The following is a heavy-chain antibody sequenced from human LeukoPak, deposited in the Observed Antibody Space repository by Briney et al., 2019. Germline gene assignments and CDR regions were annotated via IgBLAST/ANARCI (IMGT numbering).Heavy chain of an antibody. D-gene: IGHD6-13*01. CDR3: AKAGSSSWKHYGDY. J-gene: IGHJ4*02. Sequence: HPGGSLRLSCAASGFTFSSYGMHWVRQAPGKGLEWVAFIRYDGTNKYYADSVKGRFTISRDNSKNTLYVQMNSLTAEDTAVYYCAKAGSSSWKHYGDYWGQGTLVTVSS. V-gene: IGHV3-30*02. CDR2: IRYDGTNK. CDR1: GFTFSSYG.